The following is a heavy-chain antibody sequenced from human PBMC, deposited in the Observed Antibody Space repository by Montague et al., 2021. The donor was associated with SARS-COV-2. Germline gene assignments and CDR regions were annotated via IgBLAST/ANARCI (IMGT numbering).Heavy chain of an antibody. Sequence: CAISGDSDGVVKLRRRSNRQPPYLSPARLSMSYFRFKKKNDYAVSVKSRITINPDTSKNQFSLQLNSVTPEDTAVYYCARGSSGYYTPRPFDYWSQGTLVTVSS. CDR3: ARGSSGYYTPRPFDY. CDR1: GDSDGVVKLR. D-gene: IGHD3-22*01. V-gene: IGHV6-1*01. J-gene: IGHJ4*02. CDR2: SYFRFKKKN.